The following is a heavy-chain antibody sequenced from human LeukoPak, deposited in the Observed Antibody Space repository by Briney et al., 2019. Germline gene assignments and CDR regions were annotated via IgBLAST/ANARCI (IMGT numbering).Heavy chain of an antibody. CDR3: ARYDSTSGVED. V-gene: IGHV5-51*01. CDR2: IHLFDYET. CDR1: GYRIPTYW. Sequence: GESLKISCKDAGYRIPTYWIGWVRQMPGKGLEWMGIIHLFDYETRYRPSFQGQVTISADKSISTAYLQWNSLKASDTATYFCARYDSTSGVEDWGQGTLVTVSS. D-gene: IGHD2-2*01. J-gene: IGHJ4*02.